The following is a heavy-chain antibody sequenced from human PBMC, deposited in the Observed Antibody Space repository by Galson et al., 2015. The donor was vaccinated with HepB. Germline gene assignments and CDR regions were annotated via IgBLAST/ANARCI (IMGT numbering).Heavy chain of an antibody. D-gene: IGHD5-24*01. CDR2: ISSSSSTI. CDR1: GFTFSSYS. V-gene: IGHV3-48*01. Sequence: SLRLSCAASGFTFSSYSMNWVRQAPGKGLEWVSYISSSSSTIYYADSVKGRFTISRDNAKNSLYLQMNSLRAEDTAVYYCARVSPPWGGYNPWAFDIWGQGTMVTVSS. CDR3: ARVSPPWGGYNPWAFDI. J-gene: IGHJ3*02.